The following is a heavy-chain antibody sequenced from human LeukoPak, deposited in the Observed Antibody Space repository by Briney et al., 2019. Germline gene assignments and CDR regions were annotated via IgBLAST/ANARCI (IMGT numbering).Heavy chain of an antibody. CDR2: IIPIFGTA. D-gene: IGHD2/OR15-2a*01. J-gene: IGHJ3*02. CDR1: GGTFSSYA. V-gene: IGHV1-69*05. CDR3: ARDQPIGGAFDI. Sequence: SSVKVSCKASGGTFSSYAISWVRQAPGQGLEWMGGIIPIFGTANYAQKFQGRVTITTDESTSTAYMELSSLRSEDTAVYYCARDQPIGGAFDIWGQGTMVTVSS.